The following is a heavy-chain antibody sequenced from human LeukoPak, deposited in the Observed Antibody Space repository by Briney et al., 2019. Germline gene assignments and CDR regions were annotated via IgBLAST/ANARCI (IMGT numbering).Heavy chain of an antibody. CDR1: GFTFSSYA. V-gene: IGHV3-30*04. CDR3: AKDRTVGASYWYFDL. J-gene: IGHJ2*01. D-gene: IGHD1-26*01. Sequence: QPGGSLRLSCAASGFTFSSYAMHWVRQAPGKGLEWVAVISYDGSNKYYADSVKGRFTISRDSSKNTLFQHMNTLRAEDTAIYYCAKDRTVGASYWYFDLWGRGTLVTVSS. CDR2: ISYDGSNK.